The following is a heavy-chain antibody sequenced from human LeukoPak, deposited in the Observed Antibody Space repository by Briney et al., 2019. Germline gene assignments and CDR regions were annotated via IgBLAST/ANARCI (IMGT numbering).Heavy chain of an antibody. Sequence: GGSLRLSCTASGFTFGDYAMSWVRQAPGKGLEWVGFIRSKAYGGTTEYAASVKGRFTISRDDSKSIAYLQMNSLRAEDTAVYYCAKDRASRVVPAGMGGFDYWGQGTLVTVSS. D-gene: IGHD2-2*01. CDR2: IRSKAYGGTT. V-gene: IGHV3-49*04. CDR1: GFTFGDYA. CDR3: AKDRASRVVPAGMGGFDY. J-gene: IGHJ4*02.